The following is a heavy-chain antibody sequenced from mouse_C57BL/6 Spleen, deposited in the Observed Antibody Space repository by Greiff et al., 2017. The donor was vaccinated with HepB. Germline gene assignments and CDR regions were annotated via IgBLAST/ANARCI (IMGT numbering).Heavy chain of an antibody. Sequence: EVQLQQSGAELVRPGASVKLSCTASGFNIKDYYMHWVKQRPEQGLEWIGRIDPEDGDTEYAPKFQGKATMTADTSSNTAYLQLSSLTSEDTAVYYCTTDSYSNSFAYWGQGTLVTVSA. D-gene: IGHD2-5*01. V-gene: IGHV14-1*01. J-gene: IGHJ3*01. CDR3: TTDSYSNSFAY. CDR1: GFNIKDYY. CDR2: IDPEDGDT.